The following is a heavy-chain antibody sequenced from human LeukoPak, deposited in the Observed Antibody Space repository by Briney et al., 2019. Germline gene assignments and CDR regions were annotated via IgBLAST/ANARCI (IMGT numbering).Heavy chain of an antibody. V-gene: IGHV4-38-2*01. CDR3: ARGYSSSSFDN. Sequence: SETLSLICVVSGYSISTGYYWGWIRQPPGKGLEWIGSTYHSGSTYYNPSLMSRVTISVDTSKNQFSLKLRSLTAADTAVYYCARGYSSSSFDNWGQGTLVTVSS. D-gene: IGHD6-6*01. J-gene: IGHJ4*02. CDR2: TYHSGST. CDR1: GYSISTGYY.